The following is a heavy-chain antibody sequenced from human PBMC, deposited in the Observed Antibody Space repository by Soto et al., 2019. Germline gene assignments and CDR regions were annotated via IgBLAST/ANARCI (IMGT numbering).Heavy chain of an antibody. V-gene: IGHV4-59*11. D-gene: IGHD3-10*01. CDR1: GGSMSSQY. J-gene: IGHJ5*02. CDR2: IYYSGST. CDR3: AKYYGSGSYYNWFEA. Sequence: SETLSLTCTVSGGSMSSQYWSWIRQPSGKGLEWIGNIYYSGSTNYNPSLMIRVTISIDTSKNQSSLKLTSVTAADTAVYYCAKYYGSGSYYNWFEAWGQGTLVTVSS.